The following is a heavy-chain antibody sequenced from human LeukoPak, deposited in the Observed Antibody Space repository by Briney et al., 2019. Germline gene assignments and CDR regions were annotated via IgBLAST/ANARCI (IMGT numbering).Heavy chain of an antibody. CDR3: ARVSSSGWYDFNWFDP. CDR2: ISSSGSTI. V-gene: IGHV3-11*04. J-gene: IGHJ5*02. D-gene: IGHD6-19*01. Sequence: GGSLRLSCAASGFTFSDYYMSWIRQAPGKGLEWVSYISSSGSTIYYADSVKGRFTISRDNAKNSLYLQMNSLRAEDTAVYYCARVSSSGWYDFNWFDPWGQGTLATVSS. CDR1: GFTFSDYY.